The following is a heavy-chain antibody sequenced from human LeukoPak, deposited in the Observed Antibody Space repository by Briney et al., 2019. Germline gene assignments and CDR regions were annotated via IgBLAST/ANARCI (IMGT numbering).Heavy chain of an antibody. J-gene: IGHJ3*02. V-gene: IGHV1-2*02. D-gene: IGHD3-22*01. CDR1: GYTFTGYY. Sequence: AAVKVSCEASGYTFTGYYIHWVRQAPGQGLEWMGWINPNSGGTNYAQKFQGRVTMTRDTSISTAYMELSRLRSDDTAVYYCAKDRVTMIGEGAFDIWGQGTMVTVSS. CDR3: AKDRVTMIGEGAFDI. CDR2: INPNSGGT.